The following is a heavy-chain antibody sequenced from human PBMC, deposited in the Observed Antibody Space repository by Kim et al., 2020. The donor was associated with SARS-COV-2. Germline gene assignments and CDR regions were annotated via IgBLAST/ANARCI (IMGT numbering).Heavy chain of an antibody. D-gene: IGHD3-16*01. V-gene: IGHV1-24*01. Sequence: FDPEDGETIYAQKFQGRVTMTEDTSTDTAYMELSSLRSEDTAVYYCATGGNWGQGTLVTVSS. CDR3: ATGGN. J-gene: IGHJ4*02. CDR2: FDPEDGET.